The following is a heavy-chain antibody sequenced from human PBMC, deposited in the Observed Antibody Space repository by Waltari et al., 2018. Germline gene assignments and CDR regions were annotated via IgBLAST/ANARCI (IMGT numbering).Heavy chain of an antibody. CDR1: GGSISSGSYY. D-gene: IGHD3-3*01. Sequence: QLQLQESGPGLVKPSESLSLTCTVSGGSISSGSYYWGWIRQPPGKGLESIGYISYSGTTYYNLSLKSRVTMSVDTSRDQYSLSLRSVAAADTAEYYCARYYGNGEGWLDPWGQGTLVTVSS. CDR2: ISYSGTT. CDR3: ARYYGNGEGWLDP. V-gene: IGHV4-39*07. J-gene: IGHJ5*02.